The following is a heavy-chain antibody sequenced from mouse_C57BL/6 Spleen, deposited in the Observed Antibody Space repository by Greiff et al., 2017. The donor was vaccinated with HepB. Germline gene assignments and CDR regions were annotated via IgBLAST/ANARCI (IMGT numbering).Heavy chain of an antibody. CDR2: IYPGDGDT. CDR3: ARRSTVPYFDY. Sequence: QVQLQQSGAELVKPGASVKISCKASGYAFSSYWMNWVKQRPGKGLEWIGQIYPGDGDTNYNGKFKGKATLTADKSSSTAYMQLSSLTSEDSAVYFCARRSTVPYFDYWGQGTTLTVSS. V-gene: IGHV1-80*01. CDR1: GYAFSSYW. J-gene: IGHJ2*01. D-gene: IGHD1-1*01.